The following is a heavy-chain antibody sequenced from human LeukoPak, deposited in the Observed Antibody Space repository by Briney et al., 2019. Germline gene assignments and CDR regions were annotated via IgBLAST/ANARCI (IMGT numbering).Heavy chain of an antibody. J-gene: IGHJ6*03. V-gene: IGHV1-2*02. D-gene: IGHD5-24*01. CDR3: ARERRDGYLWGNYYYMDV. CDR2: INPNSSGT. Sequence: GASVKVSCKASGYTFSGYYMHWVRQAPGQGLEWMGWINPNSSGTNYAHTVQGRVTTTRDTSNSTAYMELSRLRSDDTAVYYCARERRDGYLWGNYYYMDVWGKGTTVTVSS. CDR1: GYTFSGYY.